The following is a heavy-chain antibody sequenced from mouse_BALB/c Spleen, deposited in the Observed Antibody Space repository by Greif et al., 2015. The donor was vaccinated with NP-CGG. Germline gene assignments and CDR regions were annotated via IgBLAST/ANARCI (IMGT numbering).Heavy chain of an antibody. CDR3: ARDPYDYDDYYAMDY. CDR1: GFTFSDYY. D-gene: IGHD2-4*01. CDR2: ISDGGSYT. Sequence: DVKLVESGGGLVKPGGSLKLSRAASGFTFSDYYMYWVRQTPEKRLEWVATISDGGSYTYCPDSVKGRFTISRDNAKNNLYLQMSSLKSEDTAMYYCARDPYDYDDYYAMDYWGQGTSVTVSS. V-gene: IGHV5-4*02. J-gene: IGHJ4*01.